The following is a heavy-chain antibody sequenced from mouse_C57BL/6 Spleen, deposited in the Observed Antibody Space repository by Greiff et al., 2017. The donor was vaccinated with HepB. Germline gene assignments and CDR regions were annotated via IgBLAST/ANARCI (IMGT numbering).Heavy chain of an antibody. V-gene: IGHV14-4*01. CDR1: GFNIKDDY. J-gene: IGHJ1*03. Sequence: VQLQQSGAELVRPGASVKLSCTASGFNIKDDYMHWVKQRPEQGLEWIGWIDPENGDTEYASKFQGKATITADTSSNTAYLQPSSLTSEDTAVYYCTTGYYGSSLYWYFDVWGTGTTVTVSS. CDR2: IDPENGDT. D-gene: IGHD1-1*01. CDR3: TTGYYGSSLYWYFDV.